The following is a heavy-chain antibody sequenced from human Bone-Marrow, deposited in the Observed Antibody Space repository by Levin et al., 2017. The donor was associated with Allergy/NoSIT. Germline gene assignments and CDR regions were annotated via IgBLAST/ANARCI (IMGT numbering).Heavy chain of an antibody. CDR1: GFSFSYYG. CDR3: ARVAVTGTGDYLDY. CDR2: TWYDGSNK. Sequence: GESLKISCAASGFSFSYYGMHWVRQAPGKGLEWVAVTWYDGSNKYYADSVKGRFTISRDNSKNTLFLQMNSLRAEDTAVYFCARVAVTGTGDYLDYWGQGTLVTVSS. V-gene: IGHV3-33*01. J-gene: IGHJ4*02. D-gene: IGHD6-19*01.